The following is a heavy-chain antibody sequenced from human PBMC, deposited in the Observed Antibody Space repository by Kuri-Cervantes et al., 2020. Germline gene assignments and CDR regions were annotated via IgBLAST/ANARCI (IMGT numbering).Heavy chain of an antibody. CDR2: IDWDDDK. CDR3: AHISRYSGSYHNWFDP. J-gene: IGHJ5*02. V-gene: IGHV2-70*04. Sequence: LRLSCTVSGGSISTYYWAWIRQSPGKALEWLARIDWDDDKFYNTSLKTRLTISKDTSKNQVVLTMTNMDPVDTATYYCAHISRYSGSYHNWFDPWGQGTLVT. D-gene: IGHD1-26*01. CDR1: GGSISTYYWA.